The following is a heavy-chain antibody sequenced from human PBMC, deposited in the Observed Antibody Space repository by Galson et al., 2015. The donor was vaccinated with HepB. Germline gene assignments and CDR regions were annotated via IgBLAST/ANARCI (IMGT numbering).Heavy chain of an antibody. Sequence: SLRLSCAASGFTFSSYSMNWVRQAPGKGLEWVSYISSSSSTIYYADSVKGRFTISRDNAKNSLYLQMNSLRAEDTAVYYCARDRGISSFLIYYYYGMDVWGQGTTVTVSS. CDR2: ISSSSSTI. CDR1: GFTFSSYS. V-gene: IGHV3-48*04. J-gene: IGHJ6*02. CDR3: ARDRGISSFLIYYYYGMDV. D-gene: IGHD3-10*01.